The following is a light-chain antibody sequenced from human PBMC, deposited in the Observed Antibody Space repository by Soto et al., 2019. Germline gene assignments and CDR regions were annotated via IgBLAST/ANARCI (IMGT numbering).Light chain of an antibody. CDR1: SSDVGSYNL. V-gene: IGLV2-23*02. J-gene: IGLJ3*02. CDR3: CSYAGSSTWV. Sequence: QSVLTQPASVSGSPGQSITISCTGTSSDVGSYNLVSWYQQHPDKAPKLIIYEVSKWPSGVSSRFSASKSGNTASLTISGLQFEDEADYYCCSYAGSSTWVFGGGTQLTVL. CDR2: EVS.